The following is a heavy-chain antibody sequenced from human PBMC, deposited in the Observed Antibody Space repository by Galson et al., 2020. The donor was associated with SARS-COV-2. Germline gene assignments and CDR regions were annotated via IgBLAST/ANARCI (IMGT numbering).Heavy chain of an antibody. CDR3: ARSGVYSAYYYGMDV. CDR1: GGSISSGGYY. Sequence: SETLSLTCTVSGGSISSGGYYWSWIRQHPGKGLEWIGYIYYSGSTYYNPSLKSRVTISVDTSKNQFSLKLSSVTAADTAVYYCARSGVYSAYYYGMDVWGQGTTVTVSS. D-gene: IGHD2-8*01. CDR2: IYYSGST. J-gene: IGHJ6*02. V-gene: IGHV4-31*03.